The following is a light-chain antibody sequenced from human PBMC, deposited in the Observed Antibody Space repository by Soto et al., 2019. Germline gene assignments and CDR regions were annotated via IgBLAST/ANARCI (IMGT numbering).Light chain of an antibody. Sequence: EVVLTQSPGTLSLSPGERATLSCRASQSVSSSYVVWYQQKPGQAPSLLIYGASSRATGIPDRFSGSASGTDFTLTISTLEPEDFAVYYCQHYGRSPPITFGQGTRLEMK. V-gene: IGKV3-20*01. J-gene: IGKJ5*01. CDR3: QHYGRSPPIT. CDR1: QSVSSSY. CDR2: GAS.